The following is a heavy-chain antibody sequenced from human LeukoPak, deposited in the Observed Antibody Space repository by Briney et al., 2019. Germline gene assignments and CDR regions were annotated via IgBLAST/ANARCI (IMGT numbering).Heavy chain of an antibody. CDR1: GFTFSSYA. Sequence: GGSLRLSCAASGFTFSSYAMSWVRQAPGKGLEWVSAIWGSGGSTYYADSVKGRFTISRDNSKNTLYLQMNSLRAEDTAVYYCASLASKARLADYWGQGTLVTVSS. CDR3: ASLASKARLADY. D-gene: IGHD6-6*01. V-gene: IGHV3-23*01. J-gene: IGHJ4*02. CDR2: IWGSGGST.